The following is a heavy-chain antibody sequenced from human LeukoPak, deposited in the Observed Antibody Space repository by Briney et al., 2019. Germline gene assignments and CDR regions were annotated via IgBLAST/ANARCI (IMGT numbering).Heavy chain of an antibody. Sequence: GGSLRLSCAASGFTFSNAWISWVRQAPGKGLEWVGRIKSKTDGGTTDYAAPVKGRFTISRDDSKNTLYLQMNSLKTEDTAVYYCTTDGVYSTAFDYWGQGTLVTVSS. CDR2: IKSKTDGGTT. CDR1: GFTFSNAW. V-gene: IGHV3-15*01. D-gene: IGHD4-11*01. CDR3: TTDGVYSTAFDY. J-gene: IGHJ4*02.